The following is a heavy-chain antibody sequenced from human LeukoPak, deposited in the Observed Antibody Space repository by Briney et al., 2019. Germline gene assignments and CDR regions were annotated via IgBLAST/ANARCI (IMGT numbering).Heavy chain of an antibody. CDR1: GYTFTSYG. CDR3: ARSEGYFDSNSYGMDV. Sequence: ASVKVSCKASGYTFTSYGISWVRQAPGQGLEWMGWISAYNGNTNYAQKLQGRVTMTTDTSTSTVYMELRSLRSDDTAVYYCARSEGYFDSNSYGMDVWGQGTTVTVSS. J-gene: IGHJ6*02. CDR2: ISAYNGNT. D-gene: IGHD3-9*01. V-gene: IGHV1-18*01.